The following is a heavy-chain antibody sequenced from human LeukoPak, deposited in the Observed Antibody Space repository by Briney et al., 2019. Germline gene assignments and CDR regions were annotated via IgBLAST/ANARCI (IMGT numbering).Heavy chain of an antibody. CDR3: AKDHSVGWWNYFDY. J-gene: IGHJ4*02. CDR1: GFTFSTYA. V-gene: IGHV3-23*01. D-gene: IGHD6-19*01. CDR2: ISGDGSST. Sequence: GGSLRLSCAASGFTFSTYAMSWVRLAPGKGLEWVSVISGDGSSTYYEDSVKGRFTISRDNSKNTLYLQMNSLRAEDTAVYYCAKDHSVGWWNYFDYWGQGTLVTVSS.